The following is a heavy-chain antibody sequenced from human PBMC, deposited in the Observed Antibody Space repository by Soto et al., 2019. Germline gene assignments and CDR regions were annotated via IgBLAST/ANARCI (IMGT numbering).Heavy chain of an antibody. V-gene: IGHV3-15*01. D-gene: IGHD3-10*01. CDR3: TTEDPLWFGELTTPPSYV. Sequence: GGSLRLSCTASGFTFSNAWMSWVRQAPGKGLEWVGRIKSKTDGGTTDYAAPVKGRFTISRDDSKNTLYLQMNSLKTEDTAVYYCTTEDPLWFGELTTPPSYVWGQGTLVTVSS. CDR2: IKSKTDGGTT. J-gene: IGHJ4*02. CDR1: GFTFSNAW.